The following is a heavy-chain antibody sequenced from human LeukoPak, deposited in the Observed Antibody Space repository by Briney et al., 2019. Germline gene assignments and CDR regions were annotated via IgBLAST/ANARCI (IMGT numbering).Heavy chain of an antibody. V-gene: IGHV3-33*06. J-gene: IGHJ5*02. CDR3: AKGPTSAARPDWFDP. CDR2: IWYDGSNK. CDR1: GFTFSSYG. Sequence: GRSLRLSCAASGFTFSSYGMHWVRQAPGKGLEWVAVIWYDGSNKYYADSVKGRFTISRDNSKNTLYLQMNSLRAEDTAVYYCAKGPTSAARPDWFDPWGQGTLVTVSS. D-gene: IGHD6-6*01.